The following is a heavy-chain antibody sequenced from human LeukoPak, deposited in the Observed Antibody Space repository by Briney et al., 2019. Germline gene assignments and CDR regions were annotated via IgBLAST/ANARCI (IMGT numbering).Heavy chain of an antibody. CDR2: ISYDGSNK. Sequence: GGSLRLSCAASGFTFSSYGMHWVRQAPGKGLEWVAVISYDGSNKYYADSVKGRFTISRDNSKNTLYLQMNSLRAEDTAVYYCAKDSDRETFFDYWGQGTLVTVSS. D-gene: IGHD1-14*01. CDR1: GFTFSSYG. CDR3: AKDSDRETFFDY. J-gene: IGHJ4*02. V-gene: IGHV3-30*18.